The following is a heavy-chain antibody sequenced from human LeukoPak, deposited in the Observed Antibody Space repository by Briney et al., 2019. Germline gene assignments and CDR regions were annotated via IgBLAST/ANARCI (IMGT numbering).Heavy chain of an antibody. V-gene: IGHV4-59*08. Sequence: TPSETLSLTCAVYGGSFSGYYWSWIRQPPGKGLEWIGYIYYSGSTNYNPSLKSRVTISVDTSKNQFSLKLSSVTAADTAVYYCARQGLRKNWFDPWGQGTLVTVSS. D-gene: IGHD5/OR15-5a*01. CDR2: IYYSGST. CDR3: ARQGLRKNWFDP. J-gene: IGHJ5*02. CDR1: GGSFSGYY.